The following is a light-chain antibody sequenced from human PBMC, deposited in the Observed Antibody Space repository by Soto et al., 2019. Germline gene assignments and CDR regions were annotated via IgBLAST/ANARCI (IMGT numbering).Light chain of an antibody. CDR3: QQYNSYPYT. CDR1: QSISGW. CDR2: TAS. V-gene: IGKV1-5*03. J-gene: IGKJ2*01. Sequence: DIQMTQSPSTLSASVGDRVTITCRASQSISGWLAWHQQKPGKAPKLLIYTASTLEIGVPSRFSGSGSGTEFTLTISSLQPDDFATYYCQQYNSYPYTFGQGTKLEIK.